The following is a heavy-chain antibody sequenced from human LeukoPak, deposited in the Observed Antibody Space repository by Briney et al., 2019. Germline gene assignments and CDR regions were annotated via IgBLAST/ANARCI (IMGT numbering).Heavy chain of an antibody. V-gene: IGHV3-30*18. Sequence: GGSLRLSCAASGFTFSSYGMHWIRQPPGKGLEWVSVITFDGRNTNYADSVKGRFTISRDNSKNTLYLQMNGLRVEDTAVYYCAKELTTVTRFDYWGQGTLVTVPS. CDR3: AKELTTVTRFDY. CDR1: GFTFSSYG. J-gene: IGHJ4*02. CDR2: ITFDGRNT. D-gene: IGHD4-17*01.